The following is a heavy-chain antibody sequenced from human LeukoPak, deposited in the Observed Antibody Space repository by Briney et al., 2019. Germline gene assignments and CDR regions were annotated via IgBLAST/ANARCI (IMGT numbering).Heavy chain of an antibody. J-gene: IGHJ4*02. CDR3: ARMWGGIQYFDY. CDR2: INPSTGTA. D-gene: IGHD3-16*01. CDR1: GYSFTDFY. V-gene: IGHV1-46*01. Sequence: ASVKVSCKASGYSFTDFYIHWIRQAPGQGLEWMAMINPSTGTATFAQIFEDRVTLTGDTSTSTVYMELASLRSEDTAVYCCARMWGGIQYFDYWGQGALVTVSS.